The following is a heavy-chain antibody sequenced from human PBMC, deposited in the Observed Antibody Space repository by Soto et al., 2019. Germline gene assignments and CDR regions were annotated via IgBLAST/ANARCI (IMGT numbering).Heavy chain of an antibody. D-gene: IGHD2-2*01. J-gene: IGHJ6*02. CDR2: VNADNGNT. V-gene: IGHV1-3*01. CDR1: GYTFTNYA. CDR3: ARNGCRGVQSTTCYDFYGTDV. Sequence: ASVKVSCKASGYTFTNYAMHWVRQAPGQRLEWMGWVNADNGNTKNSQRFQGRVTITRATSASTAYMELSSLRSEDTAVYYCARNGCRGVQSTTCYDFYGTDVWGQGTTVTVSS.